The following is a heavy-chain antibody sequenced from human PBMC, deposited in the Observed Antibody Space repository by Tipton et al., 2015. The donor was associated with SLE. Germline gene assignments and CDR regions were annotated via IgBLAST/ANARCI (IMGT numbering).Heavy chain of an antibody. V-gene: IGHV4-34*01. CDR2: INHSGST. Sequence: TLSLTCAVYGGSFSGYYWSWIRQPPGKGLEWIGEINHSGSTNYNPSLKSRVTTSVDTSKNQFSLKLSSVTAADTAVYYCARGPMGILDYWGQGTLVTVSS. J-gene: IGHJ4*02. CDR1: GGSFSGYY. D-gene: IGHD7-27*01. CDR3: ARGPMGILDY.